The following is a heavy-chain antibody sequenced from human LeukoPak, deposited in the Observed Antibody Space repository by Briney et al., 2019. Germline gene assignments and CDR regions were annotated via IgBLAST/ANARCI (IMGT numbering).Heavy chain of an antibody. CDR2: IYYSGST. Sequence: SQTLSLTCTVSGGSISSGDYYWSWIRQPPGKGLEWIGYIYYSGSTYYNPSLKSRVTISVDTSKNQFSLKLSSVTAADTAVYYCARYGDSDYYYYGMGVWGQGTTVTVSS. V-gene: IGHV4-30-4*01. CDR1: GGSISSGDYY. D-gene: IGHD4-17*01. J-gene: IGHJ6*02. CDR3: ARYGDSDYYYYGMGV.